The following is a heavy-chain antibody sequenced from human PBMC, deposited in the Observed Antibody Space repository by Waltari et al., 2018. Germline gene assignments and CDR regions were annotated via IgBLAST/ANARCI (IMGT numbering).Heavy chain of an antibody. CDR3: ARGGIWGSYRIDY. CDR2: IYYSGST. V-gene: IGHV4-30-4*08. D-gene: IGHD3-16*02. Sequence: QVQLQESGPGLVKPSQTLSLTCTVSGGSISRGDYYWSWFSQPPGKGLEWIGYIYYSGSTYYNPSLKSRVTISVDTSKNQFSLKLSSVTAADTAVYYCARGGIWGSYRIDYWGQGTLVTVSS. J-gene: IGHJ4*02. CDR1: GGSISRGDYY.